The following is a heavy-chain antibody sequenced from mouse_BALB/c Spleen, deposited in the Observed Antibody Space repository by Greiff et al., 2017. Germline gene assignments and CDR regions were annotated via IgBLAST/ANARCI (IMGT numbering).Heavy chain of an antibody. CDR1: GFSLTSYG. D-gene: IGHD2-2*01. V-gene: IGHV2-9*02. J-gene: IGHJ4*01. Sequence: VQLQQSGPGLVAPSQSLSITCTVSGFSLTSYGVHWVRQPPGKGLEWLGVIWAGGSTNYNSALMSRLSISKDNSKSQVFLKMNSLQTDDTAMYYCARWGGYPPYYAMDYWGQGTSVTVSS. CDR3: ARWGGYPPYYAMDY. CDR2: IWAGGST.